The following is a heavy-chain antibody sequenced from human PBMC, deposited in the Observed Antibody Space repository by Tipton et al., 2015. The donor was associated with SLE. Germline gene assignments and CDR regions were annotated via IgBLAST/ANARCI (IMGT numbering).Heavy chain of an antibody. D-gene: IGHD2/OR15-2a*01. V-gene: IGHV4-59*08. CDR3: ARHLLPDAFDI. CDR1: GGSISSHY. CDR2: IYYSGST. Sequence: TLSLTCTVSGGSISSHYWSWIRQPPGKGLEWIGYIYYSGSTYYNPSLKSRVTISVDTSKNQFSLKLSSVAAADTAVYYCARHLLPDAFDIWGQGTMVTVSS. J-gene: IGHJ3*02.